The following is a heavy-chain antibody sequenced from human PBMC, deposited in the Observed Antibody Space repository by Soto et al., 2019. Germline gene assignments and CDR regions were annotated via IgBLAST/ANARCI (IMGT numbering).Heavy chain of an antibody. Sequence: AGSLRLSCAASGFTFSSYSMNCVRQAPSKGLEWDSSITSPSSHIYYADSVKGRFTISRDNAKNSLYLQMNSLRAEARAVYYCARHRSSTWLANWFDPWGHGTRVTVSS. V-gene: IGHV3-21*01. D-gene: IGHD6-13*01. J-gene: IGHJ5*02. CDR1: GFTFSSYS. CDR2: ITSPSSHI. CDR3: ARHRSSTWLANWFDP.